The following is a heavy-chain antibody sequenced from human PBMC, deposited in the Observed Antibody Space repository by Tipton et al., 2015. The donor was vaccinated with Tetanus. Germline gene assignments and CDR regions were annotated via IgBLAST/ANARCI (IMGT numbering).Heavy chain of an antibody. Sequence: LRLSCTVSGGSISSGGYYWSWIRQHPGKGLEWIGYIYYSGSTNYNPSLESRVTISVDTSKNQFSLKLRSVTAADTAVYYCARLYSYGSLYWFDPWGQGTLVTVSS. D-gene: IGHD5-18*01. J-gene: IGHJ5*02. V-gene: IGHV4-31*02. CDR2: IYYSGST. CDR1: GGSISSGGYY. CDR3: ARLYSYGSLYWFDP.